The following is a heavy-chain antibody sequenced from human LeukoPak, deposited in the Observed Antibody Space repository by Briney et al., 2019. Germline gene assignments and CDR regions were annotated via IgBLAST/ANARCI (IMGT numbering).Heavy chain of an antibody. D-gene: IGHD4-17*01. V-gene: IGHV4-59*01. J-gene: IGHJ5*02. Sequence: SETLSLTCTVSGGSISSYFWSWIRQPPGPGLEWIGYIFYSGKTYYNPSLKSRVTISVDTSKNQFSLKLTSVTAADTAVYYCARALYGDYERYGNWFDPWGQGTLVTVSS. CDR1: GGSISSYF. CDR3: ARALYGDYERYGNWFDP. CDR2: IFYSGKT.